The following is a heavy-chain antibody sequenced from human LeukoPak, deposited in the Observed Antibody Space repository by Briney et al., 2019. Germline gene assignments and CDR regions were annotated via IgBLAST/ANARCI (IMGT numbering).Heavy chain of an antibody. CDR1: GGSISSSSYY. CDR2: MYSSGST. CDR3: ARGCGIAARLSFDY. J-gene: IGHJ4*02. D-gene: IGHD6-6*01. Sequence: PSETLSLTCTVSGGSISSSSYYWGWIRQPPGKGLEWIGSMYSSGSTYYNPSLKSRVTISVDTSKNQFSLKLSSVTAADTAVYYCARGCGIAARLSFDYWGQGTLVTVSS. V-gene: IGHV4-39*07.